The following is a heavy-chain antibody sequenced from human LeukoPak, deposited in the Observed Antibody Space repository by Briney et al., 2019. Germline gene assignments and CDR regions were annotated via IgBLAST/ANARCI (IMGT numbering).Heavy chain of an antibody. CDR3: AKSVRGYYYYMDV. V-gene: IGHV3-9*01. D-gene: IGHD3-10*02. J-gene: IGHJ6*03. CDR2: ISWNSGSI. Sequence: GGSLRLSCAASGFTFDDYAMHWVRQAPGKGLEWVSGISWNSGSIGYADSEKGRFTISRDNAKNSLYLQMNSLRAEDTALYYCAKSVRGYYYYMDVWGKGTTVTISS. CDR1: GFTFDDYA.